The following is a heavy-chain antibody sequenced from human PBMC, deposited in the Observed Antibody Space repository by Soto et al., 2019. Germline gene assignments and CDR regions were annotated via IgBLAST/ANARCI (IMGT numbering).Heavy chain of an antibody. CDR1: GFTFSSYA. Sequence: PGGSLRLSCAASGFTFSSYAMHWVRQAPGKGLEWVAVISYDGSNKYYADSVKGRFTISRDNSKNTLYLQMNSLRAEDTAVYYCATSTRYGDYDYWGQGTLVTVSS. CDR2: ISYDGSNK. D-gene: IGHD4-17*01. CDR3: ATSTRYGDYDY. V-gene: IGHV3-30-3*01. J-gene: IGHJ4*02.